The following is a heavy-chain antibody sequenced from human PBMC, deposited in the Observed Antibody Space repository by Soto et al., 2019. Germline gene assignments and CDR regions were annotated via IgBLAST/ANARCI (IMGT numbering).Heavy chain of an antibody. CDR3: ATLGYCSGGSCYYFDY. V-gene: IGHV4-39*01. Sequence: QLQLQESGPGLVKPSETLSLTCTVSGGSISSSSYYWGWIRQPPGKGLEWIGSIYYSGSTYYNPSLMSRVTISVDTSKNQFSLKLSSVTAADTAVYYCATLGYCSGGSCYYFDYWGQGTLVTVSS. CDR1: GGSISSSSYY. J-gene: IGHJ4*02. D-gene: IGHD2-15*01. CDR2: IYYSGST.